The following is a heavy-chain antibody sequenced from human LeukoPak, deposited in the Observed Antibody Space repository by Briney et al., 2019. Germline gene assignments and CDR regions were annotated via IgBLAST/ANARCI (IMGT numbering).Heavy chain of an antibody. D-gene: IGHD1-26*01. Sequence: PSETLSLTCAVYGGSISSSSYYWGWIRQPPGKGLEWIGSIYYSGSTYYNPSLKSRVTISVDTSKNQFSLKLSSVTAADTAVYYCARVGGSYPYYFDYWGQGTLVTVSS. V-gene: IGHV4-39*07. CDR1: GGSISSSSYY. J-gene: IGHJ4*02. CDR2: IYYSGST. CDR3: ARVGGSYPYYFDY.